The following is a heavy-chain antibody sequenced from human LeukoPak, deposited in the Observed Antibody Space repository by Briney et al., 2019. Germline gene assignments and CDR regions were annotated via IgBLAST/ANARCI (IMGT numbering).Heavy chain of an antibody. CDR1: GFTVSSNY. V-gene: IGHV3-23*01. Sequence: AGGSLRLSCAASGFTVSSNYMSWVRQAPGKGLEWVSGIIATGGSTYYADSVKGRFTISRDNSKNTLFLQMNSLRAEDTAIYYCAKSYKYGSGSNYKSFDSWGQGALVTVSS. J-gene: IGHJ4*02. CDR2: IIATGGST. CDR3: AKSYKYGSGSNYKSFDS. D-gene: IGHD3-10*01.